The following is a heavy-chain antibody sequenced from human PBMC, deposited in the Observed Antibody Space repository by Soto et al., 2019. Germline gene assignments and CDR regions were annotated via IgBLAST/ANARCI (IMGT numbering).Heavy chain of an antibody. CDR3: AKLRYFDWSSYNWFEY. J-gene: IGHJ5*01. CDR1: GFTFSSYA. V-gene: IGHV3-23*01. Sequence: QPGVSLRLSCAASGFTFSSYAMTWVRQAPGKGLEWVSGISGSGATTSYADSVKGRFTVSRDNSKNTLYLQMNSLRVEDTAVYYCAKLRYFDWSSYNWFEYWGQGTPVTVSS. D-gene: IGHD3-9*01. CDR2: ISGSGATT.